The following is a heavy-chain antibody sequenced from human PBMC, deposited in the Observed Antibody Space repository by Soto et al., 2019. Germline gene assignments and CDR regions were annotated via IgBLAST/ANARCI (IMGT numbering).Heavy chain of an antibody. D-gene: IGHD2-15*01. V-gene: IGHV1-18*01. CDR2: ISAYNGNT. CDR3: ARDYGYCSGGSCYPGRPLDY. Sequence: GASVKVSCKASGYTFTSYGISWVRQAPGQGLERMGWISAYNGNTNYAQKLQGRVTMTTDTSTSTAYMELRSLRSDDTAVYYCARDYGYCSGGSCYPGRPLDYWGQGTLVTVSS. J-gene: IGHJ4*02. CDR1: GYTFTSYG.